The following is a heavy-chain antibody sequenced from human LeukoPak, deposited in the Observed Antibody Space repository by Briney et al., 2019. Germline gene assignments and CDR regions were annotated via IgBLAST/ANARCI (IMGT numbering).Heavy chain of an antibody. CDR2: INHSGST. V-gene: IGHV4-34*01. J-gene: IGHJ4*02. CDR3: ARGPDNYYDSSGYSEGFAY. D-gene: IGHD3-22*01. Sequence: SETLSLTCAVYGGSFSGYYWSWIRQPPGKGLEWIGEINHSGSTNYNPPLKSRVTISVDTSKNQFSLKLSSVTAADTAVYYCARGPDNYYDSSGYSEGFAYWGQGTLVTVSS. CDR1: GGSFSGYY.